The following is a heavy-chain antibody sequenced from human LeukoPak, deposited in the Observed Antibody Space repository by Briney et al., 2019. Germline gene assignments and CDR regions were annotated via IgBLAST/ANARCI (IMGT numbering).Heavy chain of an antibody. D-gene: IGHD3-16*01. CDR3: AKTKGGFPYDVFDI. CDR1: GFTFSSYA. J-gene: IGHJ3*02. Sequence: GGSLGLSCAASGFTFSSYAMHWVRQAPGKGLEWVAVISYDGSNKYYADSVKGRFTISRDNSKNTLYLQMNSLRAEDTAVYYCAKTKGGFPYDVFDIWGQGTMVTVSS. CDR2: ISYDGSNK. V-gene: IGHV3-30*18.